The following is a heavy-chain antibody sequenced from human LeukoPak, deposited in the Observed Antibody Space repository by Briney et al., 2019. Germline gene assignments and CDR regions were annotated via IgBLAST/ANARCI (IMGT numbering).Heavy chain of an antibody. V-gene: IGHV4-59*02. D-gene: IGHD2-8*02. Sequence: WETLSLTCSVSGASVNNYFWTWVRQPPGKGLEWIGLIANRGATYYNPSLTSRVSISVDASKNGFSLNLRSVAPADTAVYYCARGDESTGHHLTYSYYMDVWGKGITVTVS. J-gene: IGHJ6*03. CDR3: ARGDESTGHHLTYSYYMDV. CDR2: IANRGAT. CDR1: GASVNNYF.